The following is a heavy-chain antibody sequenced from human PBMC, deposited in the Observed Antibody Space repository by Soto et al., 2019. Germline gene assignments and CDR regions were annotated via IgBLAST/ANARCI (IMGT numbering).Heavy chain of an antibody. V-gene: IGHV1-2*04. CDR3: ARVALYSSSSAWFDP. CDR1: GYTFTGYY. CDR2: INPNSGGT. J-gene: IGHJ5*02. D-gene: IGHD6-6*01. Sequence: ASVKVSCKASGYTFTGYYMHWLRHAPGQGLEWMGWINPNSGGTNYAQKFQGWVTMTRDTSISTAYMELSRLRSDDTAVYYCARVALYSSSSAWFDPWGQGTLVTVSS.